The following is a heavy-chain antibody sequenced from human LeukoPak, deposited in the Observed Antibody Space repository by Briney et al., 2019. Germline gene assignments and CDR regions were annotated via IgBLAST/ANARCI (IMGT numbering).Heavy chain of an antibody. CDR1: GFTFSSYS. Sequence: GGSQRLSCAASGFTFSSYSMNWVRQAPGKGLEWVGRIKSKRDGGTRDYAAPVKGRFTISRDDSKTTLFLQMNSLKTEDTAVYYCTTLRTPTYYDFWSGHQKASDIWGQGTMVTVSS. D-gene: IGHD3-3*01. CDR3: TTLRTPTYYDFWSGHQKASDI. J-gene: IGHJ3*02. CDR2: IKSKRDGGTR. V-gene: IGHV3-15*01.